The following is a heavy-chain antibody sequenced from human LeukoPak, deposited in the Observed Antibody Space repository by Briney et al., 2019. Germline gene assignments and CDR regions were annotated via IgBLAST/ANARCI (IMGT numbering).Heavy chain of an antibody. V-gene: IGHV1-8*03. J-gene: IGHJ4*02. Sequence: ASVKVSCKASGYTFTSYDINWVRQATGQGLEWMGWMNPNSGNTGYAQKFQGRVTITRNTSISTAYMELSSLRSEDTAVYYCARQETWERSALIDYWGQGMLVTVSS. D-gene: IGHD1-1*01. CDR3: ARQETWERSALIDY. CDR2: MNPNSGNT. CDR1: GYTFTSYD.